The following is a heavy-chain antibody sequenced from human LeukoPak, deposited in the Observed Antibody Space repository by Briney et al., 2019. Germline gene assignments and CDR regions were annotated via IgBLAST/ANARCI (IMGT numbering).Heavy chain of an antibody. CDR2: IIPIFGIA. V-gene: IGHV1-69*04. J-gene: IGHJ4*02. CDR3: ARLLVDTANKFAEHYFDY. CDR1: GGTFSSYA. Sequence: SVKVSCKASGGTFSSYAISWVRQAPGQGLEWMGRIIPIFGIANYAQKFQGRVTITADKSTSTAYMELSSLRSEDTAVYYCARLLVDTANKFAEHYFDYWGQGTLVTVFS. D-gene: IGHD5-18*01.